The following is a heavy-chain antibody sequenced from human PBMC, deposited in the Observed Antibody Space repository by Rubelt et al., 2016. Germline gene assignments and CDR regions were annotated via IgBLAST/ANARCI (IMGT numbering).Heavy chain of an antibody. D-gene: IGHD5-18*01. CDR1: GYTFTGYY. CDR3: ASGRTAMYYFDY. J-gene: IGHJ4*02. CDR2: IHPNSGGT. Sequence: QVQLVQSGAEVKKPGASVKVSCKASGYTFTGYYIHWVRQAPGQGLEWMGRIHPNSGGTNYAQKFQGRVTLTRDTSISTAYMELSRLRSDDTAVYYWASGRTAMYYFDYWGQGTLVTVSS. V-gene: IGHV1-2*06.